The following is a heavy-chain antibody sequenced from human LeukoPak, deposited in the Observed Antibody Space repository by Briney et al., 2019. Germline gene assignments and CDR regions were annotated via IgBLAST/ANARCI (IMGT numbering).Heavy chain of an antibody. CDR1: GGSFSGYY. V-gene: IGHV4-34*01. J-gene: IGHJ4*02. D-gene: IGHD3-22*01. CDR2: INHSGST. Sequence: SETLSLTCAVYGGSFSGYYWSWIRQPPGKGLERIGEINHSGSTNYNPSLKSRVTISVDTSKNQFSLKLSSVTAADTAVYYCARSYYDSSGSHYYFDYWGQGTLVTVSS. CDR3: ARSYYDSSGSHYYFDY.